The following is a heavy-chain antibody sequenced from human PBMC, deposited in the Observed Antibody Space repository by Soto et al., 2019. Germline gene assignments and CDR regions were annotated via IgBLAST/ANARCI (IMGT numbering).Heavy chain of an antibody. CDR3: AKDAYGNNEGDAFDL. V-gene: IGHV1-18*01. D-gene: IGHD4-17*01. CDR2: ISPYNGRT. J-gene: IGHJ3*01. CDR1: GYTFTSYG. Sequence: QGQLVQSGAEVKKPGASVKVSCKACGYTFTSYGITWVRQAPGQGLEWVGWISPYNGRTDYAQDFRGRVTMTRDTSTSTDYMELRSLTSDDTAVYFCAKDAYGNNEGDAFDLWGQGTRVTVSS.